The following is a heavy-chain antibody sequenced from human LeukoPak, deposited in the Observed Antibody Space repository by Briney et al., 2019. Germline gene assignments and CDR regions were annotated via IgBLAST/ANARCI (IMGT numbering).Heavy chain of an antibody. V-gene: IGHV1-69-2*01. CDR1: GYTFTDYY. D-gene: IGHD4/OR15-4a*01. CDR3: ATVPPNGYYFDY. Sequence: ASVKVSCKASGYTFTDYYMHWVQQAPGKGLEWMGRVDPEDGETIYAEKFQGRVTITADTSTDTAYMELSSLRSEDTAVYYCATVPPNGYYFDYWGQGTLVTVSS. CDR2: VDPEDGET. J-gene: IGHJ4*02.